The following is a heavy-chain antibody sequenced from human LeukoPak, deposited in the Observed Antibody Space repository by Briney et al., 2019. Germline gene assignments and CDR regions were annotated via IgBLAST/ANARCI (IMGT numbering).Heavy chain of an antibody. V-gene: IGHV4-61*02. Sequence: SETLSLTCTVSGASISSGSYYWSWIRQPAGKGLEWIGRIYISGSTNYNPSLKSRVTISVDTSKNQFSLKLNSVTAADTAVYYCAKGSNWNYPTSVLDYFDYWGQGTLVTVSS. CDR2: IYISGST. D-gene: IGHD1-7*01. CDR3: AKGSNWNYPTSVLDYFDY. CDR1: GASISSGSYY. J-gene: IGHJ4*02.